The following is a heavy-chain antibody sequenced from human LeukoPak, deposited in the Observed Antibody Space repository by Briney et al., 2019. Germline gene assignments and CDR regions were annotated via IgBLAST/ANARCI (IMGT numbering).Heavy chain of an antibody. Sequence: SVKVSCKASGGTFSSYAMSWVRQAPGQGPEWMGGIIPIFGTANYAQKFQGRVTITEDESTRTAYMELSSVRSEDTAVYYCARADCSGGSCYSGWFDPWGQGTLVTVSS. D-gene: IGHD2-15*01. CDR3: ARADCSGGSCYSGWFDP. CDR2: IIPIFGTA. J-gene: IGHJ5*02. CDR1: GGTFSSYA. V-gene: IGHV1-69*13.